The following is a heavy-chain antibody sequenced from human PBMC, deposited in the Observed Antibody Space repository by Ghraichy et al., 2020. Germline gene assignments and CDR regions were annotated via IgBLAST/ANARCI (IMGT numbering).Heavy chain of an antibody. D-gene: IGHD3-22*01. CDR2: IYGSGTT. V-gene: IGHV4-59*01. Sequence: ETLSLTCTVSGGSMSSYYWSWIRQSPGKGLEWIGYIYGSGTTNYNPSLKSRVTMSVDTSKNQFSLKMSSVTAADTAVYYCARPAHLSSGHARAFDIWGQGTMVTVSS. J-gene: IGHJ3*02. CDR3: ARPAHLSSGHARAFDI. CDR1: GGSMSSYY.